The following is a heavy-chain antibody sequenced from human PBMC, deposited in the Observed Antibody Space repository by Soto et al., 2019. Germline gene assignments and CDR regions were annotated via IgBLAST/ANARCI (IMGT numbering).Heavy chain of an antibody. CDR1: RFDFTSYG. Sequence: VGSLRLSCAASRFDFTSYGMHWLRQAPGKGLEWVAVMSNDGNNQFYADSVMGRFIISRDTSKNTLFLQMTSLRPEDTAVYHCARGFCANRACYYFFDLWDPGALVTVSS. CDR3: ARGFCANRACYYFFDL. V-gene: IGHV3-30*03. J-gene: IGHJ4*02. CDR2: MSNDGNNQ. D-gene: IGHD2-8*01.